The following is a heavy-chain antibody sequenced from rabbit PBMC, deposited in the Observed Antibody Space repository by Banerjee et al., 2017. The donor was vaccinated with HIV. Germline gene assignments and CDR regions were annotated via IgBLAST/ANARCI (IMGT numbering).Heavy chain of an antibody. V-gene: IGHV1S45*01. CDR1: GIDFSNYYY. J-gene: IGHJ5*01. Sequence: QQQLEESGGGLVKPGGTLTLTCKASGIDFSNYYYMCWVRQAPGKGLEWIACIVAGSSGITYYASWANGRFTISRTSSTTVTLQMTSLTAADTATYFCARDGAGGIDSLDCLDLWGPGTLVTVS. CDR2: IVAGSSGIT. CDR3: ARDGAGGIDSLDCLDL. D-gene: IGHD4-2*01.